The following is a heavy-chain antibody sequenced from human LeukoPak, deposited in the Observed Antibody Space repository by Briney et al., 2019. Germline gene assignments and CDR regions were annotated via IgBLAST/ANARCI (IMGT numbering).Heavy chain of an antibody. Sequence: GGSLRLSCAASGFTFNTHGMHWVRQAPGKGLEWVAAIWFDGSVKHYSDAVKGRFTISRDNSLNTLYLQMNSLRVEDTAIYYCAKDTAVQFLEPAFWGQGTLVTASS. D-gene: IGHD3-3*01. CDR1: GFTFNTHG. V-gene: IGHV3-33*06. CDR3: AKDTAVQFLEPAF. CDR2: IWFDGSVK. J-gene: IGHJ4*02.